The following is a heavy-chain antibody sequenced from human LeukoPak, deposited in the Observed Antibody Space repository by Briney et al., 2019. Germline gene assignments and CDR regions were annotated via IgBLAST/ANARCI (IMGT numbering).Heavy chain of an antibody. CDR2: ISGSGGST. D-gene: IGHD1-7*01. J-gene: IGHJ4*02. CDR3: AKGSRELIITPFHY. V-gene: IGHV3-23*01. CDR1: GFIFSSYA. Sequence: GGSLRLSCAASGFIFSSYAMSWVRQAPGKGLEWVSAISGSGGSTYYADSVEGRFTISRDNSKNTLYLQMNSLRAEDTAVYYCAKGSRELIITPFHYWGQGTLVTASS.